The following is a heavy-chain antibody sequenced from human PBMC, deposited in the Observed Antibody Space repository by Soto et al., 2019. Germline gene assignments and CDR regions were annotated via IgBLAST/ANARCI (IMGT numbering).Heavy chain of an antibody. D-gene: IGHD5-12*01. CDR2: IYYSGTS. CDR3: ARRSIRDGAETSGFDY. Sequence: SETLSLTCTVSGGSISDDTYYWGWIRQPPGKGLEWIGSIYYSGTSSYNPSLESRVTMSVDTSKKQLSLRLRSVTAADTAVYYCARRSIRDGAETSGFDYWGQGTLVTVSS. V-gene: IGHV4-39*07. CDR1: GGSISDDTYY. J-gene: IGHJ4*02.